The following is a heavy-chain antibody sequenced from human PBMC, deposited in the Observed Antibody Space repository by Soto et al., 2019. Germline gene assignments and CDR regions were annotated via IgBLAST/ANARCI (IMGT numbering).Heavy chain of an antibody. CDR2: TYYRSRWYS. J-gene: IGHJ6*02. CDR3: ARSEEDSDYYYYGMDV. V-gene: IGHV6-1*01. Sequence: SQTLSLTCVGSGDTVSSNSVAWHWVRQSPSRGLEWLGRTYYRSRWYSDYAVSVRSRIDINADTSKNQVSMQLNSVTPEDTAVNFCARSEEDSDYYYYGMDVWGQGTTVTVSS. D-gene: IGHD2-15*01. CDR1: GDTVSSNSVA.